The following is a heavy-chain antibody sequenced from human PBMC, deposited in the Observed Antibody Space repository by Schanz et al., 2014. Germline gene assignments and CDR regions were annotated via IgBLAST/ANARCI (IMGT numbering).Heavy chain of an antibody. CDR1: GFTVSINY. D-gene: IGHD2-8*01. CDR2: IYSGGST. V-gene: IGHV3-66*01. J-gene: IGHJ4*02. Sequence: EVQLVESGGGLVQPGGSLRLSCAASGFTVSINYMSWVRQAPGKGLEWVSVIYSGGSTYYADSVKGRFTISRDNSKNTLYLQMNSLRAEDTAVYYCASLYDREYFDYWGQGTLVTVSS. CDR3: ASLYDREYFDY.